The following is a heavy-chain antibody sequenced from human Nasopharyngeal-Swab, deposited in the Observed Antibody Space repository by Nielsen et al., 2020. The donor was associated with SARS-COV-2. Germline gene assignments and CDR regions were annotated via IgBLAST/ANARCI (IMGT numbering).Heavy chain of an antibody. V-gene: IGHV3-23*01. J-gene: IGHJ4*02. CDR3: ARDSGGYCSGGSCYPHYYFDY. CDR2: ISGSGGST. D-gene: IGHD2-15*01. Sequence: WIHQPPGKGLEWVSAISGSGGSTYYADSVKGRFTISRDNSKNTLYLQMNSLRAEDTAVYYCARDSGGYCSGGSCYPHYYFDYWGQGTLVTVSS.